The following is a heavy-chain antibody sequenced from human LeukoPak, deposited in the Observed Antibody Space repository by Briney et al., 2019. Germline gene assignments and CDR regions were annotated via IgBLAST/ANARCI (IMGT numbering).Heavy chain of an antibody. CDR1: GFTFSSFG. D-gene: IGHD1-26*01. V-gene: IGHV3-30*18. Sequence: GGSLRLSCAASGFTFSSFGVHWVRQAPGKGLEWVAVISYDGSDKYYADSVKGRFTISRDNSKNTLYLQMNSLRAEDTAVYYCAKTGPYSGTYLSAFDIWGQGTMVTVSS. CDR2: ISYDGSDK. J-gene: IGHJ3*02. CDR3: AKTGPYSGTYLSAFDI.